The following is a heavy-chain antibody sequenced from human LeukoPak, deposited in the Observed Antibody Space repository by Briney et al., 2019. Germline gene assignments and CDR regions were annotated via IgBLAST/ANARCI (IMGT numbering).Heavy chain of an antibody. CDR3: ASGWCSPTTCYLPDL. Sequence: SETLSLTCTVSGGSMNSFYWSWIRQPAGKGLEWIGRIYASERCNYIPSLKSRLTISRDNSKNQFSLKLTSVTAADTAGYYCASGWCSPTTCYLPDLWGPGTLVTVSS. V-gene: IGHV4-4*07. J-gene: IGHJ4*02. CDR1: GGSMNSFY. D-gene: IGHD2-2*03. CDR2: IYASERC.